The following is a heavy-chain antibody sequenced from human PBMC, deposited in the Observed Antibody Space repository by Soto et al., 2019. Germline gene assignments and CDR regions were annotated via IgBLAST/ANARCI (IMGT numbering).Heavy chain of an antibody. D-gene: IGHD3-10*01. CDR3: ATGYYYGSGKLVY. CDR1: GYTPTELS. V-gene: IGHV1-24*01. CDR2: FDPEDGET. Sequence: ASVKVSCKVSGYTPTELSMPWVPPAPGKGLEWMGGFDPEDGETIYAQKFQGRVTMTEDTSTDTAYMELSSLRSKDTAVYYCATGYYYGSGKLVYWGQGTLVTVSS. J-gene: IGHJ4*02.